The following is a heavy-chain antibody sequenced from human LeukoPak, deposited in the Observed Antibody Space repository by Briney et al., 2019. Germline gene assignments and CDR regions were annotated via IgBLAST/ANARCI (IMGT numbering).Heavy chain of an antibody. D-gene: IGHD3-10*01. V-gene: IGHV3-33*01. J-gene: IGHJ4*02. CDR3: ARESRITMVRGVIPNLDY. CDR2: IWYDGSNK. CDR1: GFTFSSYG. Sequence: PGRSLRLSCAASGFTFSSYGMHWVRQAPGKGLEWVAVIWYDGSNKYYADSVKGRFTISRDNSKNTLYLQMNSLRAEDTAVYYCARESRITMVRGVIPNLDYWGQGTLVTVSS.